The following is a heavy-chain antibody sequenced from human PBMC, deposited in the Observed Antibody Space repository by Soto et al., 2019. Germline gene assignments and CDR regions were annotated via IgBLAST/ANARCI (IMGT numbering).Heavy chain of an antibody. CDR2: LSRGGGST. V-gene: IGHV3-23*01. Sequence: EAQLLESGGELIQPGGSLRLSCAASGFTYSSHGTSWVRQAPGKGLEWIAGLSRGGGSTYYADSVKGRFTISRDNSKNTLDLIMNSLRVEDTALYYCARDGQYRTDGFDIWGQGTMVTVSS. J-gene: IGHJ3*02. CDR1: GFTYSSHG. CDR3: ARDGQYRTDGFDI. D-gene: IGHD5-12*01.